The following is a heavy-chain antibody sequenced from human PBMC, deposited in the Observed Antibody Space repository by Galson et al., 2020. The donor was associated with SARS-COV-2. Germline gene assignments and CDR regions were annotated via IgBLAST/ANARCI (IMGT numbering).Heavy chain of an antibody. D-gene: IGHD5-12*01. Sequence: SETLSLTCTVSGDSISSNSYYWGWIRQPPGKGLEWIANIYYTGTTYSDPSLKSRLTIFIDTSKNQFSLKLSSVTAADTAVYYCARESRGYSGYDLGRGLSYYYYYMDVWGKGTTVTVSS. V-gene: IGHV4-39*07. J-gene: IGHJ6*03. CDR3: ARESRGYSGYDLGRGLSYYYYYMDV. CDR1: GDSISSNSYY. CDR2: IYYTGTT.